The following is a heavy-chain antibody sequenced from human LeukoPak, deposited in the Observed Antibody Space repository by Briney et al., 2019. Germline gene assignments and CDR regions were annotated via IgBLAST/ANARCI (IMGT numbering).Heavy chain of an antibody. J-gene: IGHJ3*02. D-gene: IGHD3-22*01. CDR3: ARGSFYYHAFDI. Sequence: SETLSLTCAVYGGPFSDYYWSWIRQPPGKGLEWIGKINHSGSTNYSPSLKSRVTISIDTSKNQFSLKLSSVTAADTAVYYCARGSFYYHAFDIWGQGTMVTVSS. CDR1: GGPFSDYY. V-gene: IGHV4-34*01. CDR2: INHSGST.